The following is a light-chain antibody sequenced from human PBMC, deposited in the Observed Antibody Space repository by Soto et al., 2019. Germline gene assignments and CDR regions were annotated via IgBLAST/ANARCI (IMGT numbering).Light chain of an antibody. V-gene: IGLV2-23*02. Sequence: QSVLTQPASGSGSPGQSITISCTGTSTDVGSYNLVSWYQQHPGKAPKLMIYEVNKRPSGVSSRFSGSKSGNTASLTISGLQAEDEADYYCCSYAGSSYVFGTGTKVTVL. CDR2: EVN. CDR1: STDVGSYNL. J-gene: IGLJ1*01. CDR3: CSYAGSSYV.